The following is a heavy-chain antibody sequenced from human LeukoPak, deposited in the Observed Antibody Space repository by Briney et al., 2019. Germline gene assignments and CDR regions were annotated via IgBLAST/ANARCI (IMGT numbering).Heavy chain of an antibody. Sequence: GGSLRLSCAASGFTFSAFGMNWVRQAPGKGLEWAAVISADGSNKYYDDSVKGRFTISRDNSKNTIYLQMNSLRVEDTAVYYCAKDEKHSSSGYYFYYGMDVWGQGTTVTVSS. CDR1: GFTFSAFG. CDR3: AKDEKHSSSGYYFYYGMDV. CDR2: ISADGSNK. J-gene: IGHJ6*02. D-gene: IGHD6-6*01. V-gene: IGHV3-30*18.